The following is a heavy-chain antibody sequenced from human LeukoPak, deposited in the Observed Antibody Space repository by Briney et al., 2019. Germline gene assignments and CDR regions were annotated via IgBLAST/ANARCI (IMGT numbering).Heavy chain of an antibody. D-gene: IGHD3-22*01. CDR1: GFTFSSYA. CDR3: ARERYYYDSSGYYYGAFDI. Sequence: SGGSLRLSCAASGFTFSSYAMHWVRQAPGKGLEWVAVISYDGSNKYYADSVKGRFTISGDNSKNTLYLQMNSLRAEDTAVYYCARERYYYDSSGYYYGAFDIWGQGTMVTVSS. CDR2: ISYDGSNK. V-gene: IGHV3-30-3*01. J-gene: IGHJ3*02.